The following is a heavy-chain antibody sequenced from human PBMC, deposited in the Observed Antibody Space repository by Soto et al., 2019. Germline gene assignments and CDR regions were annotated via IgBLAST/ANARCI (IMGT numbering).Heavy chain of an antibody. CDR1: GFTFSDYY. V-gene: IGHV3-11*01. Sequence: QVQLVESGGGLVQPGGSLRLSCAASGFTFSDYYMSWIRQAPGKGLEWVSYISSSGSTIYYADSVKGRFTISRDNAKNSLYLQMNSLRADDTAVYYCARDCSSTSCSPIDPWGQGTLVTVSS. J-gene: IGHJ5*02. CDR2: ISSSGSTI. CDR3: ARDCSSTSCSPIDP. D-gene: IGHD2-2*01.